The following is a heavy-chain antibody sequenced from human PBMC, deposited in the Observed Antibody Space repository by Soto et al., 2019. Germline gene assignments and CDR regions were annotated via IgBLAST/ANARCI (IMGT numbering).Heavy chain of an antibody. CDR1: GFTFGDYA. J-gene: IGHJ4*02. D-gene: IGHD6-13*01. V-gene: IGHV3-49*05. CDR2: IRSKAYGGTT. CDR3: TRILSIAAAGSLPDY. Sequence: EVQLVESGGGLVKPGRSLRLSCTASGFTFGDYAMSWFRQAPGKGLEWVGFIRSKAYGGTTEYAASVKGRFTISRDDSKSIAYLQMNSLKTEDTAVYYCTRILSIAAAGSLPDYWGQGTLVTVSS.